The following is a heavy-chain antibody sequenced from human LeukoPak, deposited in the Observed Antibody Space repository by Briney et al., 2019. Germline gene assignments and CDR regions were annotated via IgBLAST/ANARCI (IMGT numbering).Heavy chain of an antibody. J-gene: IGHJ4*02. CDR2: IYYSGST. D-gene: IGHD5-18*01. V-gene: IGHV4-59*01. CDR3: ARSGYSAGFDY. Sequence: SETLSLTCTVSGGSISSNYWSWIRQPPGKGLEWIGYIYYSGSTNYNPSLKSRVTISVGTSKNQFSLKLSSVTAADTAVYYCARSGYSAGFDYWGQGTLVTVSS. CDR1: GGSISSNY.